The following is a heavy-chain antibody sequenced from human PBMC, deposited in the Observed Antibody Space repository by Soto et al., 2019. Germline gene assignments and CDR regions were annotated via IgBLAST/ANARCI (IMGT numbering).Heavy chain of an antibody. V-gene: IGHV1-3*01. CDR1: GYTFTSYA. CDR3: ARARDSSGYCSC. CDR2: INAGNGNT. Sequence: GASVKVSCKASGYTFTSYAMHWVRQAPGQRLEWMGWINAGNGNTKYSQKFQVRVTITRDTSASTAYMELSSLRSEDTAVYYCARARDSSGYCSCWGQGTLITVSS. D-gene: IGHD3-22*01. J-gene: IGHJ4*02.